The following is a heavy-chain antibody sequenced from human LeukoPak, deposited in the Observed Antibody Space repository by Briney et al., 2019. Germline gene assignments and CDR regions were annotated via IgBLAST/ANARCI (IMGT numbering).Heavy chain of an antibody. Sequence: ASVKVSCKASVYTFTGSYMHWVRHAPGQGHEWMGWINPNRLGKNYAQKFHGRVTMTRYTSISTACMELSRLRSDDAAVYYCARGEALWGVRGVIITTYYFDYWGQGTLVTVSS. CDR3: ARGEALWGVRGVIITTYYFDY. CDR1: VYTFTGSY. D-gene: IGHD3-10*02. J-gene: IGHJ4*02. CDR2: INPNRLGK. V-gene: IGHV1-2*02.